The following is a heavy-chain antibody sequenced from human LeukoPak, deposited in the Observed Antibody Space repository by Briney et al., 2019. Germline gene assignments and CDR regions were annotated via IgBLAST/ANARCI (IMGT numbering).Heavy chain of an antibody. Sequence: SETLSLTCTVSDGSIRAYYWSWIRQPPGKGLEWIGYIYYSGSTNYNPSLKSRVTISVDTSKNQFSLKMGSVTAADTAVYYCARGPTYYYDSSGYYYPFDYWGQGTLVTVSS. D-gene: IGHD3-22*01. J-gene: IGHJ4*02. V-gene: IGHV4-59*01. CDR3: ARGPTYYYDSSGYYYPFDY. CDR2: IYYSGST. CDR1: DGSIRAYY.